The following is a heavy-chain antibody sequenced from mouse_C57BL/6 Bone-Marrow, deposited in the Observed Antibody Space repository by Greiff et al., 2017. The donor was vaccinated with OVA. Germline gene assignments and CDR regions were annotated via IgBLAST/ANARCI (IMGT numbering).Heavy chain of an antibody. CDR2: ISDGGSYT. CDR3: ARDYYGSSYERAMDY. V-gene: IGHV5-4*03. Sequence: EVMLVESGGGLVKPGGSLKLSCAASGFTFSSYAMSWVRQTPEKRLEWVATISDGGSYTYYPDNVKGRFTISRDNAKNNLYLQMSHLKSEDTAMYYCARDYYGSSYERAMDYWGQGTSVTVSS. CDR1: GFTFSSYA. D-gene: IGHD1-1*01. J-gene: IGHJ4*01.